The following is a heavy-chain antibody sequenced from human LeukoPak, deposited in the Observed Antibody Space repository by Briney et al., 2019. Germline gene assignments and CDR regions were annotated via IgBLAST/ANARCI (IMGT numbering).Heavy chain of an antibody. J-gene: IGHJ4*02. D-gene: IGHD1-26*01. CDR3: ARDLRVGPTVFDY. V-gene: IGHV1-2*02. CDR2: INPNSGGT. CDR1: GYTFNSHG. Sequence: ASVKVSCKASGYTFNSHGITWVRQAPGQGLEWMGWINPNSGGTNYAHKFQGRVTMTRDTSISTAYMELSRLRSDDTAVYYCARDLRVGPTVFDYWGQGTLVTVSS.